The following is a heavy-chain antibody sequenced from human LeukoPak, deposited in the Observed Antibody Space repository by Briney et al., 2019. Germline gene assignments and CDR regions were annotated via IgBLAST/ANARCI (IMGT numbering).Heavy chain of an antibody. Sequence: SETLSLTCAVYGGSFSGYYWSWIRQPPGKGLEWIGEINHSGSTNYNPSLKSRVTISVDTSKNQFSLKLSSVTAADTAVYYCAVLGGGSSDYNWFDPWGQGTLVTVSS. J-gene: IGHJ5*02. V-gene: IGHV4-34*01. D-gene: IGHD6-6*01. CDR3: AVLGGGSSDYNWFDP. CDR2: INHSGST. CDR1: GGSFSGYY.